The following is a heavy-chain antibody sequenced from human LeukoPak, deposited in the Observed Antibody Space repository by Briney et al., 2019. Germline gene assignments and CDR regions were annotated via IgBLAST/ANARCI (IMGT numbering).Heavy chain of an antibody. D-gene: IGHD1-1*01. CDR2: IRREASAGTT. CDR3: ARGPRLYGNWFDP. Sequence: PGGSLRLSCTGSGFNFSDYAMTWVRQAPGKGLEWVGFIRREASAGTTEFAASVKGRFTISIDESKSIAYLQMNSLKTEDTGVYYCARGPRLYGNWFDPWGQGTLVTVS. J-gene: IGHJ5*02. V-gene: IGHV3-49*04. CDR1: GFNFSDYA.